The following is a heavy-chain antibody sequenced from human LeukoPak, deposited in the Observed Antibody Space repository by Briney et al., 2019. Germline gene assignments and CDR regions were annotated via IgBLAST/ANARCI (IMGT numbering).Heavy chain of an antibody. Sequence: ASVKVSCKASGGTFSSYAISWVRQAPGQGLEWMGWISAYNGNTNYAQKLQGRVTMTTDTSTSTAYMELRSLRSDDTAVYYCARDPPRIVVVVAATNFYGMDVWGQGTTVTVSS. CDR1: GGTFSSYA. D-gene: IGHD2-15*01. CDR3: ARDPPRIVVVVAATNFYGMDV. V-gene: IGHV1-18*01. CDR2: ISAYNGNT. J-gene: IGHJ6*02.